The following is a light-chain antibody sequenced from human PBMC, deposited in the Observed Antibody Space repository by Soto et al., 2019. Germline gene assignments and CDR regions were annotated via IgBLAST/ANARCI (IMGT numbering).Light chain of an antibody. CDR2: GAS. CDR1: QRVSGSY. CDR3: QQYNSYPWT. Sequence: IVLTQSAGTLSLSAWESATLSCRASQRVSGSYLAWYQQKPGQAPRLLIYGASRRATGSSDRFSGSGSGTDVTLTISRLEPEDFATYYCQQYNSYPWTVGQGTKVDI. J-gene: IGKJ1*01. V-gene: IGKV3-20*01.